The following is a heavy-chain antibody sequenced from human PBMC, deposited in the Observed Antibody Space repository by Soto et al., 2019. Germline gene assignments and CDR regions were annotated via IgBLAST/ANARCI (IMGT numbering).Heavy chain of an antibody. J-gene: IGHJ4*02. CDR1: GGSISSGGYS. D-gene: IGHD3-22*01. V-gene: IGHV4-30-2*01. Sequence: SETLSLTCAVSGGSISSGGYSWSWIRQPPGKGLEWIGYIYHSGSTYYNPSLKSRVTISVDRSKNQFSLKLSSVTAADMAVYYCVRWGVDYYDSSGYYFSPYYFDYWGQGTLVTVSS. CDR2: IYHSGST. CDR3: VRWGVDYYDSSGYYFSPYYFDY.